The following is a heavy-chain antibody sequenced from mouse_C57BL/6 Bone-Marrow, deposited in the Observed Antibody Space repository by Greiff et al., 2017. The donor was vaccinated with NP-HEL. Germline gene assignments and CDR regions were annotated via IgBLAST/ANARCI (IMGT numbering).Heavy chain of an antibody. Sequence: QVQLQQPGAELVMPGASVKLSCKASGYTFTSYWMHWVKQRPGQGLEWIGEIDPSDSYTNYNQKFKGKSTLTVDKSSSTAYMQLSSLTSEDSAVYYCAREGTEDAMDYWGQGTSVTVSA. J-gene: IGHJ4*01. CDR2: IDPSDSYT. CDR3: AREGTEDAMDY. CDR1: GYTFTSYW. V-gene: IGHV1-69*01. D-gene: IGHD3-3*01.